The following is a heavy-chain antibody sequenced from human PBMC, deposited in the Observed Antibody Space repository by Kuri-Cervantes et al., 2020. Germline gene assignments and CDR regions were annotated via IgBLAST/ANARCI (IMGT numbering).Heavy chain of an antibody. Sequence: GGSLRLSCAASGFTFSSYAMHWVRQATGKGLEWVSAIGTAGDTYYPGSVKGRFTISRDNSKNTLYLQMNSLRAEDTAVYYCAKDLKCSSTSCYTGYYYYGMDVWGQGTTVTVSS. J-gene: IGHJ6*02. CDR1: GFTFSSYA. CDR2: IGTAGDT. D-gene: IGHD2-2*02. V-gene: IGHV3-13*01. CDR3: AKDLKCSSTSCYTGYYYYGMDV.